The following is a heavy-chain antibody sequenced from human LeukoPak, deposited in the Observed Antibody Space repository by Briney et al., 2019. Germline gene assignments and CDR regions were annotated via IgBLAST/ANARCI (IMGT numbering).Heavy chain of an antibody. Sequence: PGGSLRLSCAASGFTFSSYSMNWVRQAPGKGLEWVSSISSSSSYIYYAVSVKGRFTISRDNAKNSLYLQMSSLRAEDTAVYYCASNSYDSSGYYYSWGLGTLVTVSS. V-gene: IGHV3-21*01. CDR3: ASNSYDSSGYYYS. CDR2: ISSSSSYI. J-gene: IGHJ4*02. D-gene: IGHD3-22*01. CDR1: GFTFSSYS.